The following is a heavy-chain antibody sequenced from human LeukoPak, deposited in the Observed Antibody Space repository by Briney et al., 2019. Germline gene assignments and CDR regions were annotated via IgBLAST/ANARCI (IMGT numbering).Heavy chain of an antibody. CDR3: VRIPNGANFPNWFDT. J-gene: IGHJ5*02. D-gene: IGHD4/OR15-4a*01. CDR2: ISGNGNDM. Sequence: GGSLRLSCAASGFILSNYAMNWVRRAPGKGLEWVSSISGNGNDMNYGDSVKGRFTISRDNTRNSLYLQMDSLRVEDTAIYYCVRIPNGANFPNWFDTWGQGTLVTVSS. CDR1: GFILSNYA. V-gene: IGHV3-21*01.